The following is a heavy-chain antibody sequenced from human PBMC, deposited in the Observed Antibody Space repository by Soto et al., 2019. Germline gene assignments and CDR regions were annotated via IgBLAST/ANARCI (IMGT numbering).Heavy chain of an antibody. V-gene: IGHV3-48*03. CDR1: GFTFSSYE. CDR2: ISSSGSTI. D-gene: IGHD5-12*01. J-gene: IGHJ6*02. Sequence: GGSLRLSCAASGFTFSSYEMNWVRQAPGKGLEWVSYISSSGSTIYYADSVKGRFTISRDNAKNSLYLQMNSLRAEDTAVYYCARDSGYDPDMGYYYYGMDVWGQGTTVTVSS. CDR3: ARDSGYDPDMGYYYYGMDV.